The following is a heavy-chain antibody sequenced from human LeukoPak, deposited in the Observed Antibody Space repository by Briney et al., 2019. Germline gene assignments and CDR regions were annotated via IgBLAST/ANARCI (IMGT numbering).Heavy chain of an antibody. CDR1: GGSISSSSYY. Sequence: SETLSLTCTVSGGSISSSSYYWGWIRQPPGKGLEWIGSIYYSGSTYYNPSLKSRVTISVDTSKNQFSLKLSSVTAADTAVYYCLRPNYIATWYYFNYWGQGTLVTVSS. CDR3: LRPNYIATWYYFNY. V-gene: IGHV4-39*01. J-gene: IGHJ4*02. D-gene: IGHD4/OR15-4a*01. CDR2: IYYSGST.